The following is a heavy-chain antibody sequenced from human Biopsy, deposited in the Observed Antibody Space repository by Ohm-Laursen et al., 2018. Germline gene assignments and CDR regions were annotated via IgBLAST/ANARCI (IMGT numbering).Heavy chain of an antibody. Sequence: SLRLSCSASGFPFSDYYMRWIRQAPGTGLEWVSYISSGGTTIYYADSVKGRFTIFRDNAKNSLYLQMNSLRADDTAVYYCARDTRWSPYHMDVWGQGTTVTVSS. D-gene: IGHD4-23*01. J-gene: IGHJ6*02. CDR3: ARDTRWSPYHMDV. V-gene: IGHV3-11*01. CDR1: GFPFSDYY. CDR2: ISSGGTTI.